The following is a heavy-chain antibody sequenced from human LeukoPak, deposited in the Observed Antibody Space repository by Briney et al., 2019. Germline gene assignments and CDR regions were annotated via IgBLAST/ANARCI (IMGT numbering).Heavy chain of an antibody. CDR2: IRSDGSEK. Sequence: GGSLRLSCGASGFTFKTHGMHWVRQAPGKGLEWVAFIRSDGSEKYYADSVKARFTFSRDNSKTTLYLQMNSLRAEDTAVYYCAKDKTYYDFWSGHDAFDIWGQGTMVTVSS. CDR1: GFTFKTHG. V-gene: IGHV3-30*02. CDR3: AKDKTYYDFWSGHDAFDI. D-gene: IGHD3-3*01. J-gene: IGHJ3*02.